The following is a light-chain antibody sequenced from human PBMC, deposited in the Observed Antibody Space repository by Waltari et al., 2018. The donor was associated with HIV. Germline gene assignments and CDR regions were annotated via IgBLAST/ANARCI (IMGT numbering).Light chain of an antibody. CDR1: SLRTYY. Sequence: SELTQDPAVSVALGQTVSITCQGDSLRTYYASWYLQKPGQAPVLVISPIHNRPSGIPDRFSGSSSGNAASLTITGAQAEDEGDYYCNSRDRAGHHVVFGGGTKLTVL. J-gene: IGLJ3*02. CDR3: NSRDRAGHHVV. CDR2: PIH. V-gene: IGLV3-19*01.